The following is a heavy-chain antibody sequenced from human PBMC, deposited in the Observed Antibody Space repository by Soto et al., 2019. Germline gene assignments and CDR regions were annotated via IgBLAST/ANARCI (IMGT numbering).Heavy chain of an antibody. Sequence: QVQLVQSGAEVKKPGASVKVSCKASGYTFTSYAMHWVRQAPGQRLEWMGWINAGNGNTKYSQRFQGRVTITRDTSASTAYMELISLRSEDTAVFYCARGLPLTMDYWGQGTLVTVSS. D-gene: IGHD2-15*01. CDR2: INAGNGNT. CDR1: GYTFTSYA. J-gene: IGHJ4*02. V-gene: IGHV1-3*01. CDR3: ARGLPLTMDY.